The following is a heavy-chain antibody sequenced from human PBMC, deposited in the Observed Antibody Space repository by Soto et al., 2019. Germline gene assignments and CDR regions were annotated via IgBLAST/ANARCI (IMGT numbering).Heavy chain of an antibody. CDR1: GFTFSDYY. Sequence: PGGSLRLSCAASGFTFSDYYMSWIRQAPGKGLELVSYISSNSRTIYYAESVKGRFTLSRGNAKNSLYLQMNSLRAEDTAVYYCARDDYGETTGYWGQGTLVTVSS. J-gene: IGHJ4*02. V-gene: IGHV3-11*01. CDR2: ISSNSRTI. D-gene: IGHD4-17*01. CDR3: ARDDYGETTGY.